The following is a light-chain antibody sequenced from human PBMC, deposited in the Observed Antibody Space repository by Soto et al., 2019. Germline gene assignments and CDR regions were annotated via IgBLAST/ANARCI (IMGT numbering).Light chain of an antibody. V-gene: IGLV2-14*03. CDR2: GVT. J-gene: IGLJ1*01. CDR3: SSYSTSFFYV. Sequence: QSVLTQPASVSGSPGQSITISCTGTSXDIGFYNYVSWYQQYPGKAPNLLIYGVTNRPSGVSYRFSGSKSGSTASLTISGLRDEDEADYYCSSYSTSFFYVFGTGTKFTVL. CDR1: SXDIGFYNY.